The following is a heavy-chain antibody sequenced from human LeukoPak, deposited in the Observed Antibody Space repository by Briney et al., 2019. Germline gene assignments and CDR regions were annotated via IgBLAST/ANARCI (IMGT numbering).Heavy chain of an antibody. J-gene: IGHJ6*02. V-gene: IGHV3-30-3*01. D-gene: IGHD1-1*01. CDR1: GFTFSSYA. CDR3: ARNPTTSGGMDV. Sequence: GGSLRLSCAASGFTFSSYAMHWVRQAPGKGLEWVAVISYDGSNKYYADSVKGRFTISRDNSKNTLYLQMNSLRAEDTAVYYCARNPTTSGGMDVWGQGTTVTVSS. CDR2: ISYDGSNK.